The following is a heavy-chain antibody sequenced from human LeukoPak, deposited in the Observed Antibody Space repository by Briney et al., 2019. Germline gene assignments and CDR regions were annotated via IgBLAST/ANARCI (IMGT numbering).Heavy chain of an antibody. J-gene: IGHJ4*02. Sequence: ASVNVSCKASGYTFTGYFMHWVRQAPGQGLEGMGWINPNSGGTNYAQKFQGRVTMARDTSISTAYMELGRLRSDDTAVYYCARALPAAGPTFDYWGQGTLVTVSS. CDR1: GYTFTGYF. CDR3: ARALPAAGPTFDY. V-gene: IGHV1-2*02. D-gene: IGHD6-13*01. CDR2: INPNSGGT.